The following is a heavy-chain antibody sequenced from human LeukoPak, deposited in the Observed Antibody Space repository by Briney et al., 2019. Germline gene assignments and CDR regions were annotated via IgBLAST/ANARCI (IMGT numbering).Heavy chain of an antibody. CDR1: GGTFSSYA. CDR2: IIPIFGTA. J-gene: IGHJ4*02. V-gene: IGHV1-69*05. CDR3: ARDPLSITIFGVDPLYYFDY. D-gene: IGHD3-3*01. Sequence: SVKVSCKASGGTFSSYAISWVRQAPGRGLEWMGGIIPIFGTANYAQKFQGRVTITTDESTSTAYMELSSLRSEDTAVYYCARDPLSITIFGVDPLYYFDYWGQGTLVTVSS.